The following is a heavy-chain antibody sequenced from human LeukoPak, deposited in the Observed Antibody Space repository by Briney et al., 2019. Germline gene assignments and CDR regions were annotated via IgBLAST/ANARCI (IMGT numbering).Heavy chain of an antibody. J-gene: IGHJ4*02. V-gene: IGHV3-21*01. Sequence: GGSLRLSCAASGFTSSTYSLNWVRQAPGKGLEWVSSISPSSDYIFYADSVRGRFTISRDNAETSLYLQMNSLRAEDTAMYYCTRYGIAASKSWIDYWGQGTLVTVSS. CDR3: TRYGIAASKSWIDY. CDR1: GFTSSTYS. D-gene: IGHD6-13*01. CDR2: ISPSSDYI.